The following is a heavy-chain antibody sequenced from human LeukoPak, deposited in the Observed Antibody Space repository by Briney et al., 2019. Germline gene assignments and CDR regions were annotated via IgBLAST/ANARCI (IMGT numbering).Heavy chain of an antibody. CDR1: DGSINSYY. J-gene: IGHJ4*02. Sequence: SETLSLTCSVSDGSINSYYWSWIRQHPGKGLEWIGYIYYSGSTYYNPSLKSRVTISVDTSKNQFSLKLSSVTAADTAVYYCARETAVAGRFDYWGQGTLVTVSS. D-gene: IGHD6-19*01. CDR2: IYYSGST. V-gene: IGHV4-59*06. CDR3: ARETAVAGRFDY.